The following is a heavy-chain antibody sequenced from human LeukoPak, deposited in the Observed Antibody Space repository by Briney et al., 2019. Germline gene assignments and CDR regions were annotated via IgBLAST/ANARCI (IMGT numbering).Heavy chain of an antibody. D-gene: IGHD3-22*01. CDR1: GFRFEEYA. J-gene: IGHJ4*02. CDR3: AKEYSNYYYDSSFLHY. CDR2: ISWNSGSV. V-gene: IGHV3-9*01. Sequence: GRSLRLSCAASGFRFEEYAMHWVRLPPGKGLEWVAGISWNSGSVGYADSVKGRFTISRDNSKNTLYLQMNSLRAEDTAVYYCAKEYSNYYYDSSFLHYWGQGTLVTVSS.